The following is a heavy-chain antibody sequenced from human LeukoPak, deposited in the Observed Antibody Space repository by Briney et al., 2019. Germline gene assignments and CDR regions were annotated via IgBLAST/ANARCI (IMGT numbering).Heavy chain of an antibody. D-gene: IGHD1-7*01. V-gene: IGHV3-30-3*01. CDR1: GFTFSSYA. Sequence: PGGSLRLSCAASGFTFSSYAMHWVRQAPGKGLEWVAVISYDGSKKYYADSVKGRFTISRDNSKNTLYLQMNSLRAEDTAVYYCARVSGTYYYYGMDVWGQGTTVTVSS. CDR2: ISYDGSKK. CDR3: ARVSGTYYYYGMDV. J-gene: IGHJ6*02.